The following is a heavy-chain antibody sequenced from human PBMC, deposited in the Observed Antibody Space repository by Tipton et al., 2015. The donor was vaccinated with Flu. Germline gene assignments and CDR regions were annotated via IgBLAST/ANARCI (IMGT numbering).Heavy chain of an antibody. J-gene: IGHJ4*02. D-gene: IGHD2/OR15-2a*01. CDR1: KNTFISYW. CDR2: IYPGDLDT. CDR3: ARQDCNSGTCYIDY. Sequence: VQLVQSGAEVKKPGESLKISCEDSKNTFISYWIGWVRQMPGKGLEWMGIIYPGDLDTRYSPSFECRVTISAEKSVTTAYLQWSSLKASDSAIYYCARQDCNSGTCYIDYWGQGTLVTVSS. V-gene: IGHV5-51*01.